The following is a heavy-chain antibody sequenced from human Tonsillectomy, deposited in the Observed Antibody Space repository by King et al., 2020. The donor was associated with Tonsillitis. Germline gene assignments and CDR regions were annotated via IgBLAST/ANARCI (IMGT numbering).Heavy chain of an antibody. J-gene: IGHJ4*02. Sequence: QLVQSGGGVVQPGRSLRLSCAASGFTFSSYGMHWVRQAPGKGLEWVAVISYDGSNKYYADSVKGRFTISRDNSKNTLYLQMNSLRAEDTAVYYCAKSQREWELTDWGQGTLVTVSS. V-gene: IGHV3-30*18. CDR2: ISYDGSNK. D-gene: IGHD1-26*01. CDR1: GFTFSSYG. CDR3: AKSQREWELTD.